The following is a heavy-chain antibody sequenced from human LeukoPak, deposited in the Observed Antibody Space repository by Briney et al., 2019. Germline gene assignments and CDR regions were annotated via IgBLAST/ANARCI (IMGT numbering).Heavy chain of an antibody. Sequence: PSETLSLTCTVSGGTISSYYWSWIRQPPGKGLEWMGYIYYSGSTNYNPSLKSRVTISVDPSKNQFSLKLSSVTAADTGVYYGARVVRGGWQRGWFDLWGQGTLVTVSS. CDR3: ARVVRGGWQRGWFDL. CDR1: GGTISSYY. J-gene: IGHJ5*02. D-gene: IGHD3-10*01. CDR2: IYYSGST. V-gene: IGHV4-59*01.